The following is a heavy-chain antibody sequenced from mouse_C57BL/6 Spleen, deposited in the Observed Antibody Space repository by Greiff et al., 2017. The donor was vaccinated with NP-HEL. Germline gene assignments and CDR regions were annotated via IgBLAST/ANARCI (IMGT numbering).Heavy chain of an antibody. J-gene: IGHJ2*01. V-gene: IGHV1-15*01. CDR3: TRGLLFTTVVATYFDY. Sequence: QVQLQQSGAELVRPGASVTLSCKASGYTFTDYEMHWVKQTPVHGLEWIGAIDPETGGTAYNQKFKGKAILTADKSSSTAYMELRSLTSEDSAVYYCTRGLLFTTVVATYFDYWGQGTTLTVSS. CDR1: GYTFTDYE. CDR2: IDPETGGT. D-gene: IGHD1-1*01.